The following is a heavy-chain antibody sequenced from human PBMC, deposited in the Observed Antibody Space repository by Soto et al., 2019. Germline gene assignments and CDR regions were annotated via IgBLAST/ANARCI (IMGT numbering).Heavy chain of an antibody. CDR2: ISYDGSNK. Sequence: GGSLRLSCAASGFTFSSYAMHWVRQAPGKGLEWVAVISYDGSNKYYAESVKGRFTISRDNSKNTLYLQMNSLRAEDTAVYYCARDVNIVATWSHAFDIWGQGTMVTVSS. CDR1: GFTFSSYA. D-gene: IGHD5-12*01. J-gene: IGHJ3*02. CDR3: ARDVNIVATWSHAFDI. V-gene: IGHV3-30-3*01.